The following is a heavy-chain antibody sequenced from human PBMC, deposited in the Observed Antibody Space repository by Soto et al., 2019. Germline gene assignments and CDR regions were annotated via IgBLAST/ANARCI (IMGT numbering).Heavy chain of an antibody. D-gene: IGHD1-26*01. Sequence: ASVKVSCKASGYTFTGYYMHWVRQAPGQGLEWMGWINPNSGGTNYAQKFQGWVTMTRDTSISTAYMELSRLRSDDTAVYYCAISPRWELLRGGEGYGMDXWGQGTTVTV. CDR2: INPNSGGT. V-gene: IGHV1-2*04. CDR1: GYTFTGYY. CDR3: AISPRWELLRGGEGYGMDX. J-gene: IGHJ6*02.